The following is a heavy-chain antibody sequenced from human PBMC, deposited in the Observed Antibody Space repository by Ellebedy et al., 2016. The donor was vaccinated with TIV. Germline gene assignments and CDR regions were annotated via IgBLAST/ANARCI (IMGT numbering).Heavy chain of an antibody. Sequence: GGSLRLSCTASGFSFSSCAMAWVRQAPGKGLEWVLGISGAGGSVYYADSVRGRFTISRHNSMNTVYLQMNSLRVEDTAVYYCARSISVVRKALVGFWGQGTLVTVSS. CDR3: ARSISVVRKALVGF. V-gene: IGHV3-23*01. J-gene: IGHJ4*02. CDR1: GFSFSSCA. CDR2: ISGAGGSV. D-gene: IGHD3-10*01.